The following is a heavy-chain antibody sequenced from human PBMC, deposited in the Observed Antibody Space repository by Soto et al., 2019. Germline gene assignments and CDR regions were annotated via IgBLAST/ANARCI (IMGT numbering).Heavy chain of an antibody. CDR3: ERDRFSGRGDHYFDY. V-gene: IGHV4-34*01. J-gene: IGHJ4*02. CDR1: GGSFRGYD. Sequence: PSETLSLTCAVYGGSFRGYDWSWIRKPQGKGLEWIGEINHSGSTNYNPSLKSRVTISVDTSKNQFSLTLSSVTAADTAVYYCERDRFSGRGDHYFDYWGQGTLVTVSS. D-gene: IGHD2-21*02. CDR2: INHSGST.